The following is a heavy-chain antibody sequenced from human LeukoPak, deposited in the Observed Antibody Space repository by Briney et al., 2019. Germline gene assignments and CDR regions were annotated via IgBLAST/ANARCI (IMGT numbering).Heavy chain of an antibody. D-gene: IGHD4-17*01. V-gene: IGHV4-39*07. CDR2: IYYSGST. Sequence: PSETLSLTCTVSGGSISSSSYYWGWIRQPPGKGLEWIGSIYYSGSTYYNPSLKSRVTISVDTSKNQFSLKLSSVTAADTAVYYCARGDYPYSFDPWGQGTLVTVSS. CDR1: GGSISSSSYY. CDR3: ARGDYPYSFDP. J-gene: IGHJ5*02.